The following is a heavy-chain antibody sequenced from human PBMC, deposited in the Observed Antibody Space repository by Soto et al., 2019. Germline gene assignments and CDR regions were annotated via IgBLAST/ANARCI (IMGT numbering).Heavy chain of an antibody. CDR2: ISSNGVGT. D-gene: IGHD6-6*01. V-gene: IGHV3-64*01. CDR3: ARRARPDFYYMDV. J-gene: IGHJ6*03. Sequence: EVQLAESGGGLAQPGGSLRLSCAASGFTLSGYAMDWVRQAPGKGLEYVSGISSNGVGTYYANSMQGRFTISRDNSKNTVYLQMGSLRPEDLAVYYCARRARPDFYYMDVWGKGTTVTVS. CDR1: GFTLSGYA.